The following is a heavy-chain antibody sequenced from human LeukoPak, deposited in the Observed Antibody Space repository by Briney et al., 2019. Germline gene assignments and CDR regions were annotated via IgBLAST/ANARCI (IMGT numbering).Heavy chain of an antibody. V-gene: IGHV3-7*05. CDR2: IKEDGSEK. D-gene: IGHD1-14*01. Sequence: GGPLRLSCAASGFTFSSDWMSWVRQAPGKGLEWVANIKEDGSEKNYVDSVKGRFTISRDNAENSLYLQMHSLTAEDTAVYYCARHRNIRYWGQGTLVTVSS. J-gene: IGHJ4*02. CDR3: ARHRNIRY. CDR1: GFTFSSDW.